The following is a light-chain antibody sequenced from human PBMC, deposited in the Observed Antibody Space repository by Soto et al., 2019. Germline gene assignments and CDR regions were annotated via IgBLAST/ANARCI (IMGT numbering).Light chain of an antibody. Sequence: QSVLTQPPSASATPGQRVTISCSGSSSNIGTNYVYWYQHLPGTAPKLLIYRNDQRPSGVPDRFSGSMSDTAASLAIGGLRSEDEDDYYCAAWDDSLSGVVFGGGTKLTVL. CDR3: AAWDDSLSGVV. CDR1: SSNIGTNY. CDR2: RND. J-gene: IGLJ2*01. V-gene: IGLV1-47*01.